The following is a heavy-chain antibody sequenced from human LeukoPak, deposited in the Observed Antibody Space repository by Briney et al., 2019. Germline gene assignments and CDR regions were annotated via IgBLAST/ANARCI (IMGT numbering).Heavy chain of an antibody. J-gene: IGHJ5*02. V-gene: IGHV3-21*01. CDR1: GFTFSDAW. CDR3: ARDEGEQWLAEVTPDFRWFDP. Sequence: MSGGSLRLSCAASGFTFSDAWMTWVRQAPGKGLEWLSAITGSGGRTYYADSVKGRFTISRDNAKNSLYLQMNSLRAEDTAVYYCARDEGEQWLAEVTPDFRWFDPWGQGALVTVSS. D-gene: IGHD6-19*01. CDR2: ITGSGGRT.